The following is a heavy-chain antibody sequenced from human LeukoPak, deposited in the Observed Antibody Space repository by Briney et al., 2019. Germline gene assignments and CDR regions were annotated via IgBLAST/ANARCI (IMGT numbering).Heavy chain of an antibody. J-gene: IGHJ5*02. Sequence: ASVKVSCKASGYTFTSYYMHWVRQAPGQGLEWMGIINPSGGSTNYAQKFQGRVTMTRDTSTSTVYMELSSLRSEDTAVYYCARVRKRITMIVVTKAEGWFDPWGQGTLVTASS. CDR2: INPSGGST. V-gene: IGHV1-46*01. CDR1: GYTFTSYY. D-gene: IGHD3-22*01. CDR3: ARVRKRITMIVVTKAEGWFDP.